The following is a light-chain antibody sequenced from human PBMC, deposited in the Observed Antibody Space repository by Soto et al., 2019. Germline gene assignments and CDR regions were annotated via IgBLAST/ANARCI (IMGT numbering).Light chain of an antibody. CDR1: QSVSVY. CDR3: QQRSNWLIS. J-gene: IGKJ3*01. V-gene: IGKV3-11*01. CDR2: DGS. Sequence: EIVLTQSPATLSLSPGERATLSCRASQSVSVYLAWYQQKPGQTPRLLIYDGSHRAAGIPSRFSGSGSGTDFTLTISGLEPEDFAVYYCQQRSNWLISFGPVTKVDIK.